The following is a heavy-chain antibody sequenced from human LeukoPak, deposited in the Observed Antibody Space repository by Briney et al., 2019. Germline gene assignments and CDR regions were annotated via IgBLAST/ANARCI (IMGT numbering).Heavy chain of an antibody. CDR2: IYYSGST. CDR3: ARRPNYYDSSGYYP. D-gene: IGHD3-22*01. CDR1: GGSISSGGYY. J-gene: IGHJ5*02. Sequence: SETLSLTCTVSGGSISSGGYYWSWIRQHPGKGLEWIGYIYYSGSTYYNPSLKSRVTISVDTSKNQFSLKLSSVTAADTAVYYCARRPNYYDSSGYYPWGQGTLVTVSS. V-gene: IGHV4-31*03.